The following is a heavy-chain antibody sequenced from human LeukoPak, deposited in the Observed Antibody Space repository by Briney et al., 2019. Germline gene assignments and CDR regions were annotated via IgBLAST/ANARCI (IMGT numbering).Heavy chain of an antibody. CDR1: GFTFSSYE. CDR2: ISRSGSTI. J-gene: IGHJ4*02. V-gene: IGHV3-48*03. CDR3: ARQDSSDSRTYSYKTLDY. D-gene: IGHD3-22*01. Sequence: PGGSLRLSCAASGFTFSSYEMSWVRRAPGKGLEWVSYISRSGSTIYYADSVKGRFTISRDKAKNSLYLQMNSLRAEDTAVYYCARQDSSDSRTYSYKTLDYWGQGTLVTVSS.